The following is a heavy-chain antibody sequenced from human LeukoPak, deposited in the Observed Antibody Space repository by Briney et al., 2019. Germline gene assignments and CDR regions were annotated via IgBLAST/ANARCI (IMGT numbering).Heavy chain of an antibody. CDR3: ARDPSPILAGRRYWYFDL. J-gene: IGHJ2*01. D-gene: IGHD2-8*02. V-gene: IGHV4-4*07. Sequence: PETLSLTCTVSRGSISSNYWNWIRQPAGKGLEWIGRIYTSRSTNYNPSLKSRVTISVDRSKNQLSLNLTSVTAADTAVYYCARDPSPILAGRRYWYFDLWGRGTLVTVSS. CDR2: IYTSRST. CDR1: RGSISSNY.